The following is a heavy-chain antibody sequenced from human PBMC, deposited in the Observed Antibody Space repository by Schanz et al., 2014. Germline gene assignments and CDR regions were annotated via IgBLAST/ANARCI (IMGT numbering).Heavy chain of an antibody. CDR2: MNPNSGNP. D-gene: IGHD5-12*01. V-gene: IGHV1-8*01. CDR1: GYTFTSYD. J-gene: IGHJ4*02. CDR3: ARAFGGYDPAGALDY. Sequence: QVQLIQSGAEVKKPGASVKVSCTASGYTFTSYDINWVRQAPGQGLEWLGWMNPNSGNPGFAQKFRGRVTMTRSTSMSTAYMELSRLKSDDTAVYYCARAFGGYDPAGALDYWGQGTLVTVSS.